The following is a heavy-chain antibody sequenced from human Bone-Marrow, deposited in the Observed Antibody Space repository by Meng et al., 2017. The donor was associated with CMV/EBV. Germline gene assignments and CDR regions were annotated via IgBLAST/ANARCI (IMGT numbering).Heavy chain of an antibody. CDR2: IYHSGST. J-gene: IGHJ6*02. CDR1: GGSISSSNW. Sequence: GSLRLSCTVSGGSISSSNWWSWVRQPPGKGLEWIGEIYHSGSTNYNPSLKSRVTISVDKSKNQFSLKLSSVTAADTAVYYCARFGPYDSWSGYYSTWFYGMDVCGQGTTVTVSS. CDR3: ARFGPYDSWSGYYSTWFYGMDV. D-gene: IGHD3-3*01. V-gene: IGHV4-4*02.